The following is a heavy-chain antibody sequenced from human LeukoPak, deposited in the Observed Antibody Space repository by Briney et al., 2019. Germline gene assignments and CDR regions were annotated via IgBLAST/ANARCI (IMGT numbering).Heavy chain of an antibody. Sequence: ASVKVSCKASGGTFSSYAISWVRQAPGQGLEWMGGIIPIFGTANYAQKFQGRVTITADESTSTAYMELSSLRSEDTAVYYCASGITMVVVVIPYYYYGMDVWGQGTTVTVSS. J-gene: IGHJ6*02. D-gene: IGHD3-22*01. CDR3: ASGITMVVVVIPYYYYGMDV. V-gene: IGHV1-69*13. CDR1: GGTFSSYA. CDR2: IIPIFGTA.